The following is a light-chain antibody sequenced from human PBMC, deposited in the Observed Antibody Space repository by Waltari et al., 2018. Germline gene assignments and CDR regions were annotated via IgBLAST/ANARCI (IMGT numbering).Light chain of an antibody. CDR3: LQYDMYWA. CDR1: QSINSW. J-gene: IGKJ1*01. CDR2: KAS. V-gene: IGKV1-5*03. Sequence: DIQMTQSPSTLSASVGDRVTITCRASQSINSWLAWYQQKPGKAPKLRIYKASSLQTGVPSRFSGSGSGTEFTLTISSLQPDDFATYFCLQYDMYWAFGQGTKVEVK.